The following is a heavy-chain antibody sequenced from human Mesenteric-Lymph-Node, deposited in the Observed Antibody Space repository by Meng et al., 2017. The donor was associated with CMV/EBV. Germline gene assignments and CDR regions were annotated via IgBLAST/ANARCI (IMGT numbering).Heavy chain of an antibody. Sequence: SCKASGYTFTSYAMHWVRQAPGQRLEWMGWFNAGNGNTKYSQKFQGRVTITRDTSASTAYMELSSLRSEDTAVYYCARAISVGLMDVWGQGTTVTVSS. CDR1: GYTFTSYA. CDR2: FNAGNGNT. V-gene: IGHV1-3*01. CDR3: ARAISVGLMDV. D-gene: IGHD3-16*01. J-gene: IGHJ6*02.